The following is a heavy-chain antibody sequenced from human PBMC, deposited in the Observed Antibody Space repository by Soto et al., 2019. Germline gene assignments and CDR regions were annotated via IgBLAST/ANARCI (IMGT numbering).Heavy chain of an antibody. CDR3: ARKVETYYYDSSGYYSDY. D-gene: IGHD3-22*01. CDR1: GFTFSSYS. Sequence: SGGSLRLSCAASGFTFSSYSMNWVRQAPGKGLEWVSSISSSSSYIYYADSVKGRFTISRDNAKNSLYLQMNSLRAEDTAVYYCARKVETYYYDSSGYYSDYWGQGTLVTVSS. CDR2: ISSSSSYI. J-gene: IGHJ4*02. V-gene: IGHV3-21*01.